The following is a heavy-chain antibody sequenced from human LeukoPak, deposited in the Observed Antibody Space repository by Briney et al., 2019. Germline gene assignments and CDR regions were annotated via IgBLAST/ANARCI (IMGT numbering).Heavy chain of an antibody. D-gene: IGHD3-22*01. CDR1: GFTFSSYA. V-gene: IGHV3-30-3*01. CDR2: ISYDGSNK. CDR3: AKGAGSSGYRRADYYYYMDV. Sequence: GGSLRLSCAASGFTFSSYAMHWVRQAPGKGLEWVAVISYDGSNKYYADSVKGRFTISRDNSKNTLYLQMNSLRAEDTAVYYCAKGAGSSGYRRADYYYYMDVWGKGTTVTVSS. J-gene: IGHJ6*03.